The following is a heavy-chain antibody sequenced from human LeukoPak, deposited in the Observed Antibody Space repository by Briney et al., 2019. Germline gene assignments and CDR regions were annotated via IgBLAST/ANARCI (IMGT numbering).Heavy chain of an antibody. V-gene: IGHV7-4-1*02. CDR3: ARDSKPLMDSGGWYSDLDY. J-gene: IGHJ4*02. CDR1: GYSFTNYA. D-gene: IGHD6-19*01. CDR2: INTNTGNP. Sequence: ASVKVSCKASGYSFTNYAMNWVRQAPGQGLEWMGWINTNTGNPTYVKGFTGRFVFSLDTSVSTAYLQISSLKAEDTAVFYCARDSKPLMDSGGWYSDLDYWGQGTLVTVSS.